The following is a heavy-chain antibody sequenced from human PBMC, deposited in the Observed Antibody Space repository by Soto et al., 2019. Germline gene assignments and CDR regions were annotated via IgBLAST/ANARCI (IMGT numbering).Heavy chain of an antibody. CDR2: IIPIVGTT. CDR1: GGTFSSYG. Sequence: QVQLVQSGAEVKKPGSSVQVSCKASGGTFSSYGLSWVRQAPGQGLEWMGGIIPIVGTTNYAQKFQGRVTNTADEATSTAYMELTSLRSEHTAVYYCASDRGYNYGVYYGMDVWGQGTTVTVSS. D-gene: IGHD5-18*01. CDR3: ASDRGYNYGVYYGMDV. J-gene: IGHJ6*02. V-gene: IGHV1-69*01.